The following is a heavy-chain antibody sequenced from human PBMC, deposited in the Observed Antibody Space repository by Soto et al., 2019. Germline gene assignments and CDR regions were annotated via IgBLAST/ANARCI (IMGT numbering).Heavy chain of an antibody. CDR2: ISSCGSTI. J-gene: IGHJ4*02. D-gene: IGHD3-10*01. Sequence: GGSLRLSCAASGFTFSDYYMSWIRQAPGKGLEWVSYISSCGSTIYYADSVKGRFTISRDNAKNSLYLQMNSLRAEDTAVYYCARGGSGGSGSYYNGHQDYWGQGTLVTVSS. CDR3: ARGGSGGSGSYYNGHQDY. V-gene: IGHV3-11*01. CDR1: GFTFSDYY.